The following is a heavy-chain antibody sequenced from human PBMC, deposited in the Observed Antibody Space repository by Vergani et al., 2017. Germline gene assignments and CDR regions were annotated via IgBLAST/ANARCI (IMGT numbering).Heavy chain of an antibody. D-gene: IGHD6-19*01. CDR2: IYYSGST. V-gene: IGHV4-39*01. J-gene: IGHJ5*02. CDR3: ARHSTVEWLVKLGWIDP. Sequence: QLQLQESGPGLVKPSATLSLTFSVSGAPLRSSIYYLGWIRQPPGKGLELISSIYYSGSTYYNPSLKSRVTISVDTSKNQFSLKLSSVTAADTAVYFCARHSTVEWLVKLGWIDPWGQGILVTVSS. CDR1: GAPLRSSIYY.